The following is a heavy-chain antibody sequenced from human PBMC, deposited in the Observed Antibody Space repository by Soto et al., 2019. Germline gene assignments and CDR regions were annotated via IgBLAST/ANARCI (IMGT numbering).Heavy chain of an antibody. D-gene: IGHD3-16*02. V-gene: IGHV1-18*01. Sequence: QVQLVQSGAEVKKPGASVKVSCKASGYTFTSYGISWVRQAPGQGLEWMGWISAYNGNTNYAQKLQGRVTMTTDTSTSTAYMELRSLRSDDTAVYYCARDHNGDYEYIWGSYRTYYFDYWGQGTLVTVSS. CDR2: ISAYNGNT. CDR1: GYTFTSYG. CDR3: ARDHNGDYEYIWGSYRTYYFDY. J-gene: IGHJ4*02.